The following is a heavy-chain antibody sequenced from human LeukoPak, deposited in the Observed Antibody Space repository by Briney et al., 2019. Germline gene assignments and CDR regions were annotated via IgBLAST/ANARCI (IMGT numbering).Heavy chain of an antibody. CDR3: ARIVEGGTTDY. D-gene: IGHD6-13*01. CDR1: GGPISSRSYY. J-gene: IGHJ4*02. CDR2: IYYSGSI. Sequence: PSETLSLTCTVSGGPISSRSYYWGWIRQPPGEGLELIGSIYYSGSIYYNPSLKSRVTISVDTSKNQLSLKLRSVTAADTAVYYCARIVEGGTTDYWGQGTLVSVSS. V-gene: IGHV4-39*01.